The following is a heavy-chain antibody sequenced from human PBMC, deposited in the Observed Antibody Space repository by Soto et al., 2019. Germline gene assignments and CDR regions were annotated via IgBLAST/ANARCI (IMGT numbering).Heavy chain of an antibody. CDR1: GGTSSNFV. V-gene: IGHV1-69*06. Sequence: QVQLVQSGTEVKKSGSSVKVSCRASGGTSSNFVITWVRQVPGQGLEWLGGILPMFGAVKYAQKFQDRLIMTADRSTQTAAMELGSLRSEDTAVYYCARPKRSGYDRGDSYYHTMDVWGHGTPVTVS. CDR2: ILPMFGAV. D-gene: IGHD3-3*01. CDR3: ARPKRSGYDRGDSYYHTMDV. J-gene: IGHJ6*02.